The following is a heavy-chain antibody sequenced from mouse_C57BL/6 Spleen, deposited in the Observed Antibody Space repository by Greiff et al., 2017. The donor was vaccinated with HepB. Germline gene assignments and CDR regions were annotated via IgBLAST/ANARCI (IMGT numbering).Heavy chain of an antibody. J-gene: IGHJ1*03. D-gene: IGHD1-1*01. CDR2: ISNGGGST. V-gene: IGHV5-12*01. CDR3: ARTFITTGGYFDV. Sequence: EVMLVESGGGLVQPGGSLKLSCAASGFTFSDYYMYWVRQTPEKRLEWVAYISNGGGSTYYPDTVKGRFTISRDNAKNTLYLQMSRLKSEDTAMYYCARTFITTGGYFDVWGTGTTVTVSS. CDR1: GFTFSDYY.